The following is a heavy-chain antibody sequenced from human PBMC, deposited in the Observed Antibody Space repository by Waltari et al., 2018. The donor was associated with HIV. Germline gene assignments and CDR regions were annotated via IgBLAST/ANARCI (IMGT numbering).Heavy chain of an antibody. CDR2: IGRTGGSI. CDR1: GFTFSDYG. Sequence: EEQLLESGGGLIKPGGSLSISCAASGFTFSDYGMAWVRQAPGKGLEWVAAIGRTGGSISYADSVKGRFSISRDNSKSTLFLQMDSLRVEDTAVYYCARDPRYGDYFFDYWGQGTLVTVSS. CDR3: ARDPRYGDYFFDY. D-gene: IGHD4-17*01. J-gene: IGHJ4*02. V-gene: IGHV3-23*01.